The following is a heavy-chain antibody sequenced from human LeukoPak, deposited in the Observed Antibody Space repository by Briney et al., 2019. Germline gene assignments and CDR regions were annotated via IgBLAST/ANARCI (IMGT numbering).Heavy chain of an antibody. J-gene: IGHJ4*02. D-gene: IGHD6-19*01. Sequence: GGSLRLSCAASGFTFSSYSMNWVRQAPGKGLEWVSSISCSSSSYIYYADSVKGRFTISRDNAKNSLYLQMNSLRAEDTAVYYCAAGYSSGWQYWGQGTLVTVSS. V-gene: IGHV3-21*01. CDR2: ISCSSSSYI. CDR3: AAGYSSGWQY. CDR1: GFTFSSYS.